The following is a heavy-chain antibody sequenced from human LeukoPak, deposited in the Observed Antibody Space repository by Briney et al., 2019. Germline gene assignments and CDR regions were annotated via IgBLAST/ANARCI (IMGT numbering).Heavy chain of an antibody. V-gene: IGHV4-59*11. CDR3: AREITAAGTYYYYYYMDV. CDR1: GDSISSHY. J-gene: IGHJ6*03. D-gene: IGHD6-13*01. Sequence: SETLSLTCTVSGDSISSHYWSWIRQPPGKGLEWIGYIYYSGSTNYNPSLKSRVTISVDTSKNQFSLKLSSVTAADTAVYYCAREITAAGTYYYYYYMDVWGKGTTVSVSS. CDR2: IYYSGST.